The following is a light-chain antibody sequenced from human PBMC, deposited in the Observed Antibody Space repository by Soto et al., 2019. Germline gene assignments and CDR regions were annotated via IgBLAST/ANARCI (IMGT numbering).Light chain of an antibody. CDR1: QSVSSTY. Sequence: EIVLTQSPDILSLSPGERATLSCRASQSVSSTYLAWYQQKPGQAPRLLIYGTSSRATGIPDRFSGSGSGTDFSLTISRLEPEDFAVYYCQQYGSAWTFGQGTKVEIK. V-gene: IGKV3-20*01. CDR2: GTS. J-gene: IGKJ1*01. CDR3: QQYGSAWT.